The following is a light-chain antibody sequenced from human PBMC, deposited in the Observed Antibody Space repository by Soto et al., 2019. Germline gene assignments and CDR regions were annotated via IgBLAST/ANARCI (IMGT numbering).Light chain of an antibody. J-gene: IGLJ2*01. CDR2: DVS. V-gene: IGLV2-14*01. Sequence: QPVLTQPASVSGSPGQSITISCTGTSSDVGGYNYVSWYQQHPGKAPKLMIYDVSNRPSGVSNRFSGSKSGNTASLTISGLQAEDEADYYCSSYTSSSTLVGFGGGTKRTVL. CDR1: SSDVGGYNY. CDR3: SSYTSSSTLVG.